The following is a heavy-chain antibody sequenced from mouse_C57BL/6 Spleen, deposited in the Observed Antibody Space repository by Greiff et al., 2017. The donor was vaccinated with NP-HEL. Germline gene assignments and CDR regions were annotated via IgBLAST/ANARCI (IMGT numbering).Heavy chain of an antibody. Sequence: EVQRVESEGGLVQPGSSMKLSCTASGFTFSDYYMAWVRQVPEKGLEWVANINYDGSSTYYLDSLKSRFIISRDNAKNILYLQMSSLKSEDTATYYCARGLDWGGVDYWGQGTTRTVSS. CDR3: ARGLDWGGVDY. CDR1: GFTFSDYY. J-gene: IGHJ2*01. CDR2: INYDGSST. D-gene: IGHD4-1*01. V-gene: IGHV5-16*01.